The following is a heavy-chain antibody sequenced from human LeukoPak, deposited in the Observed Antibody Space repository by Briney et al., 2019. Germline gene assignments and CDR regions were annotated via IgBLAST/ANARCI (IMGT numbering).Heavy chain of an antibody. CDR1: SFTFSSYV. J-gene: IGHJ6*03. CDR2: VSTTGGST. D-gene: IGHD2-2*01. CDR3: AKASGYCSSTSCYYSLRGYYYYMDV. V-gene: IGHV3-23*01. Sequence: GGSLRLSCGASSFTFSSYVMSWVRQAPGKGLEWVSTVSTTGGSTYYADSVKGRFTISRDNSKNTLYLQMNSLRAEDTAVYYCAKASGYCSSTSCYYSLRGYYYYMDVWGKGTTVTISS.